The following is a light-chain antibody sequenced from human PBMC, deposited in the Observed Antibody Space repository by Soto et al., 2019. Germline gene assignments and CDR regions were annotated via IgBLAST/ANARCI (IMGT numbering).Light chain of an antibody. CDR3: HQYNHWLTWT. J-gene: IGKJ1*01. CDR1: QSVSSN. V-gene: IGKV3-15*01. Sequence: EIVMTQSPATPSVSPGERATLSCRASQSVSSNLAWYQQKPGQAPRLLIYSASTRATGIPARFSGSGSGTEFTLTISSLQSEDFAVYYCHQYNHWLTWTFGQGTKVDIK. CDR2: SAS.